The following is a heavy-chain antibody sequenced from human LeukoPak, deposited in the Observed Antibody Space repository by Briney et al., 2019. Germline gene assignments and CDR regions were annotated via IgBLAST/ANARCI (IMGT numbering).Heavy chain of an antibody. J-gene: IGHJ3*02. CDR1: GFTFSTYN. CDR3: ARDEYNWNVDAFDI. Sequence: PGGSLRLSCAASGFTFSTYNMNWVRQAPGKGLEWVSSITSSSSYIYYADSVKGRFTISRDNAKNSLYLQMNSLRAEDTAVYYCARDEYNWNVDAFDIWGQGTVVTVSS. V-gene: IGHV3-21*01. D-gene: IGHD1-20*01. CDR2: ITSSSSYI.